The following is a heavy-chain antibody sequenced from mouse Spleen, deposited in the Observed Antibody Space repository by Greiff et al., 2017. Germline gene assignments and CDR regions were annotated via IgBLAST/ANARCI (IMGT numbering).Heavy chain of an antibody. CDR3: ARSTGTYGYFDY. CDR1: GFTFSSYA. Sequence: EVMLVESGGGLVKPGGSLKLSCAASGFTFSSYAMSWVRQTPEKRLEWVATISDGGSYTYYPDNVKGRFTISRDNAKNNLYLQMSHLKSEDTAMYYCARSTGTYGYFDYWGQGTTLTVSS. D-gene: IGHD4-1*02. V-gene: IGHV5-4*03. CDR2: ISDGGSYT. J-gene: IGHJ2*01.